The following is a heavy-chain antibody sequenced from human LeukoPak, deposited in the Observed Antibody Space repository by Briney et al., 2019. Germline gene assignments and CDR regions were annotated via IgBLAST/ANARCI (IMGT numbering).Heavy chain of an antibody. V-gene: IGHV1-46*01. D-gene: IGHD2-21*02. CDR2: INPSGGST. J-gene: IGHJ6*02. Sequence: ASVKVSCKASGYTFTSYYMHWVRQAPGQGLEWMGIINPSGGSTTYAQKFQGRVTMTRDTSTSTVYMELSSLRSEDTAVCYCARDIMVMTYYYYYGMDVWGQGTTVTVPS. CDR1: GYTFTSYY. CDR3: ARDIMVMTYYYYYGMDV.